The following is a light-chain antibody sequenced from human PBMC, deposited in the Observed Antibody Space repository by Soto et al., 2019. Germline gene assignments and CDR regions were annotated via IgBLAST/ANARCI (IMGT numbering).Light chain of an antibody. CDR1: SGHSSYI. V-gene: IGLV4-60*02. J-gene: IGLJ2*01. Sequence: QLVLTQSSSASASLGSSVKLTCTLSSGHSSYIIAWHHQQPGKAPRYLMKLEGSGSYNKGSGVPDRFSGSSSGADRYLTISNLQFEDEANYYCETWDSNTRLFGGGTKLTVL. CDR2: LEGSGSY. CDR3: ETWDSNTRL.